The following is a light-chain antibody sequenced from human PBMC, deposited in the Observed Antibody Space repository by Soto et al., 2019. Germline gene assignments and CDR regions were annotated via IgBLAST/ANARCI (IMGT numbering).Light chain of an antibody. CDR2: EVS. CDR3: SSYTTSTSLGV. V-gene: IGLV2-14*01. J-gene: IGLJ1*01. Sequence: ALTQPASVSGSPGQSITISCTGTSSDIGGHNYVSWYQQHPGKAPKLMIYEVSNRPSGVSNRFSGSKSGNTASLTISGLQAEDEADYYCSSYTTSTSLGVFGTGTKLTVL. CDR1: SSDIGGHNY.